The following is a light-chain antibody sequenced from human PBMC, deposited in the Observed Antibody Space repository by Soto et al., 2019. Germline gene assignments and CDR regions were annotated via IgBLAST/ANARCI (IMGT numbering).Light chain of an antibody. CDR2: GAS. J-gene: IGKJ1*01. V-gene: IGKV3-15*01. CDR3: QHYNTWPWT. CDR1: QSVSSN. Sequence: EVVMTQSPATLSVSPGERATLSCRASQSVSSNLAWYQQKPGQAPRLLIYGASTRAAGTPARFSGSGSETEFILTISSLQSEDVAVYYCQHYNTWPWTFGQGTKVDIK.